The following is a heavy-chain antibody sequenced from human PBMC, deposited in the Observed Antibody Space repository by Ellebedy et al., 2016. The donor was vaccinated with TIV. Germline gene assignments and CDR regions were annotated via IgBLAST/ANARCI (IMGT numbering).Heavy chain of an antibody. D-gene: IGHD3-16*01. J-gene: IGHJ4*02. Sequence: GESLKISCAASGFTFSCYPMNLVPQAPGKGLELVSTISNTGGRTYYADSVEGRFIISRDNSKTTLYLQMNSLRAEDTAVYYCARLLGPGDYWGQGTLVTVSS. V-gene: IGHV3-23*01. CDR2: ISNTGGRT. CDR1: GFTFSCYP. CDR3: ARLLGPGDY.